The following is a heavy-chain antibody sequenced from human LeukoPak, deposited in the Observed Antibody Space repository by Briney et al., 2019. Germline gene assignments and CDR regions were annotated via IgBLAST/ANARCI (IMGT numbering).Heavy chain of an antibody. D-gene: IGHD3-9*01. Sequence: PGGSLRLSCVASGFTFSSHSMNWVRQAPGKGLEWISYISSSSTIIHYVDSVRGRFTISRDDAKNSLYLQMNSLRAEDTAIYYCAKVPSQHDNCFDPWAREPWSPSPQ. V-gene: IGHV3-48*01. CDR3: AKVPSQHDNCFDP. CDR1: GFTFSSHS. J-gene: IGHJ5*02. CDR2: ISSSSTII.